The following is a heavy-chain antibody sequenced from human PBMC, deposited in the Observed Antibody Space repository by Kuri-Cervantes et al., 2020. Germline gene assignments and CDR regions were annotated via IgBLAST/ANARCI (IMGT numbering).Heavy chain of an antibody. CDR2: ISYDGSNK. CDR1: GFTFRTYG. V-gene: IGHV3-30*18. D-gene: IGHD6-13*01. CDR3: AKGTELVPHDGAFDI. J-gene: IGHJ3*02. Sequence: GESLKISCAASGFTFRTYGMHWVRQAPGKGLEWVAVISYDGSNKYYADSVKGRFTISRDNSKNTLYLQMNSLRAEDPAVYYCAKGTELVPHDGAFDIWGQGTMDTVSS.